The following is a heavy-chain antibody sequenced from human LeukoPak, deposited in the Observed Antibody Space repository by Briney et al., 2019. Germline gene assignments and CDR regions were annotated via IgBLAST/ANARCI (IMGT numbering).Heavy chain of an antibody. CDR2: IYSSERT. V-gene: IGHV4-39*07. CDR3: ARKREGPTTGIDC. D-gene: IGHD1-26*01. CDR1: GGSISSSNSY. J-gene: IGHJ4*02. Sequence: SETLSLTCAVSGGSISSSNSYWGWLRQSPGTGLEWIGNIYSSERTNYNPSLGSRVTISIDTSENQFSLKLSSVTAADTAVYYCARKREGPTTGIDCWGQGTLVTVSS.